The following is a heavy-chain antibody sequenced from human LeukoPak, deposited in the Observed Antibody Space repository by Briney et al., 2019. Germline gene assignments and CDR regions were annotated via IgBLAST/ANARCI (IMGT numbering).Heavy chain of an antibody. Sequence: SETLSLTCTVSGGSISSSSYYWGWIRQPPGKGLEWIGSIYYSGSTNYNPSLKSRVTTSVDTSKKQLSLKLSSVTAADTAVYYCARNFSPYYYYYMDVWGKGTTVTVSS. CDR1: GGSISSSSYY. V-gene: IGHV4-39*07. CDR3: ARNFSPYYYYYMDV. CDR2: IYYSGST. J-gene: IGHJ6*03.